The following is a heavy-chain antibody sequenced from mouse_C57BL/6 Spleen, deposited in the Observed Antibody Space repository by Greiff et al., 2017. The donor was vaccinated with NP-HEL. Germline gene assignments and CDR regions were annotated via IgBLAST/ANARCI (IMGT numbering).Heavy chain of an antibody. CDR3: ARVDSNYLAWFAY. J-gene: IGHJ3*01. CDR1: GYSITSGYY. CDR2: ISYDGSN. D-gene: IGHD2-5*01. V-gene: IGHV3-6*01. Sequence: EVQLQQSVPGLVKPSQSLSLTCSVTGYSITSGYYWNWIRQFPGNKLEWMGYISYDGSNNYNPSLKNRISITRDTSKNQFFLKLNSVTTEDTATYYCARVDSNYLAWFAYWGQGTLVTVSA.